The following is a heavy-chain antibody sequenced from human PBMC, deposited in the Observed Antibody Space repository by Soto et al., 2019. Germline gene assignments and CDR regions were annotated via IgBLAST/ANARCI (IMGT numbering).Heavy chain of an antibody. V-gene: IGHV3-48*01. Sequence: EVQLVESGGGLVQPGGSLRLSCAASGFTFSSYSMNWVRQAPGKGLEWVSYISSSSSTIYYADSVKGRFTIYRDNAKNSLYLQMNSLRAEDTAVYYCARSSYDYIWGRLDYWGQGTLVTVSS. CDR3: ARSSYDYIWGRLDY. CDR2: ISSSSSTI. CDR1: GFTFSSYS. D-gene: IGHD3-16*01. J-gene: IGHJ4*02.